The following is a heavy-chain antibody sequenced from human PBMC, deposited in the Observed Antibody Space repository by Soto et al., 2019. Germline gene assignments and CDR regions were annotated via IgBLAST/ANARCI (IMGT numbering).Heavy chain of an antibody. CDR3: AREARTLRGVPFDL. J-gene: IGHJ4*02. D-gene: IGHD3-10*01. CDR2: IDPTRGTA. Sequence: QVQLVQSGAEVKKPGASVKVSCRTSGYKFTYYYVHWVRRTRGQRLEWMGIIDPTRGTANYAERFQGRVTMPRDRCTGTADMVRSGRKSDDTGVYYCAREARTLRGVPFDLWGQRTLVTASS. CDR1: GYKFTYYY. V-gene: IGHV1-46*01.